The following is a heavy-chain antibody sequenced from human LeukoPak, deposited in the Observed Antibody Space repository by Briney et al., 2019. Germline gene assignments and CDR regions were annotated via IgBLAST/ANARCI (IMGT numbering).Heavy chain of an antibody. D-gene: IGHD3-22*01. Sequence: SETLSLTCTVSGGPISSYYWSWIRQPPGKGLEWIGYIYYSGSTNYNPSLKSRVTISVDTSKNQFSLKLSSVTAADTAVYYCARLLYYYDSSGLGTGYFDYWGQGTLVTVSS. CDR2: IYYSGST. CDR3: ARLLYYYDSSGLGTGYFDY. J-gene: IGHJ4*02. CDR1: GGPISSYY. V-gene: IGHV4-59*08.